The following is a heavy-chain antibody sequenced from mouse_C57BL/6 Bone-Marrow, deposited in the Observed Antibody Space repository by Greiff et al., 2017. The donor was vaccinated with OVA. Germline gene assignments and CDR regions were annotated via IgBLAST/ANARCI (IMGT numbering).Heavy chain of an antibody. CDR1: GYTFTGYW. J-gene: IGHJ1*03. V-gene: IGHV1-9*01. CDR3: AREGNNGWYFDV. Sequence: VQRVESGAELMKPGASVKLSCKATGYTFTGYWIEWVKQRPGHGLEWIGEILPGSGSTNYNEKFKGKATFTAATSSNTAYMQLSRLTTEDSAMYYCAREGNNGWYFDVWGTGTTVTVSS. D-gene: IGHD2-1*01. CDR2: ILPGSGST.